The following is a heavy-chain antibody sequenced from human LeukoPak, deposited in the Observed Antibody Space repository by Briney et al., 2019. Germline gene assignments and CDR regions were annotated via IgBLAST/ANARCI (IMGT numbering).Heavy chain of an antibody. J-gene: IGHJ5*02. V-gene: IGHV3-7*05. CDR2: IKQVGSEK. D-gene: IGHD6-19*01. CDR1: GFTFSSYW. Sequence: PGRFLRLSCAASGFTFSSYWMSWVRQAPGKGLEWVANIKQVGSEKYYVDSVKGRFTISRDNAKNSLYLQMNSLRAEDTAVYYCAREDGYTSGWYGNWFDPWGQGTLVTVSS. CDR3: AREDGYTSGWYGNWFDP.